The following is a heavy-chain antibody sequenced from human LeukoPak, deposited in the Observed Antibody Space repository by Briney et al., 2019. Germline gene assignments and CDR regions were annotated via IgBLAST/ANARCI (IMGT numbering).Heavy chain of an antibody. J-gene: IGHJ4*02. CDR2: IIPIFGIA. D-gene: IGHD3-22*01. Sequence: SVKVSCKASGGTFSSYAISWVRLAPGQGLEWMGRIIPIFGIANYAQKFQGRVTITADKSTSTAYMELSSLRSEDTAVYYCARGGRYYYDSSGYYDYWGQGTLVTVSS. V-gene: IGHV1-69*04. CDR1: GGTFSSYA. CDR3: ARGGRYYYDSSGYYDY.